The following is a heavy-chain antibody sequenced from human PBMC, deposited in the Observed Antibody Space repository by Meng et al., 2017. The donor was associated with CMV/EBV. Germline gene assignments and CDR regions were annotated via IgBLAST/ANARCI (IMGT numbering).Heavy chain of an antibody. CDR2: ISSSSSYI. Sequence: GESLKISCAAPGFTFSSYSMNWVRQAPGKGLEWVSSISSSSSYIYYADSVKGRFTISRDNAKNSLYLQMNSLRAEDTAVYYCARDSLYGGYYYGMDVWGQGTTVTVSS. CDR3: ARDSLYGGYYYGMDV. CDR1: GFTFSSYS. V-gene: IGHV3-21*01. D-gene: IGHD2/OR15-2a*01. J-gene: IGHJ6*02.